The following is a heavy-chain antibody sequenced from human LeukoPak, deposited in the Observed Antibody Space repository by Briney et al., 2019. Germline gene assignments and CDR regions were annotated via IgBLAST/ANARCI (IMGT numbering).Heavy chain of an antibody. CDR3: ARGRPGSGWGTLAFDI. V-gene: IGHV3-13*01. J-gene: IGHJ3*02. D-gene: IGHD6-19*01. CDR1: GFTFSTYD. CDR2: TGTTGDT. Sequence: GGSLRLSCAASGFTFSTYDMHWVRQATGKGLEWVSGTGTTGDTYYPGSVKGRFTISREDAKNSLYLQMNSLRVGETGVYFCARGRPGSGWGTLAFDIWGQGTMVTVSS.